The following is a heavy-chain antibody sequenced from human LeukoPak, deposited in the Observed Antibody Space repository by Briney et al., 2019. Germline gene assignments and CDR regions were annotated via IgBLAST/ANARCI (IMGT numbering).Heavy chain of an antibody. V-gene: IGHV1-46*01. CDR1: GYTFTSYY. Sequence: ASVKVSCKASGYTFTSYYMHWVRQAPGQGLEWMGIINPSGGSTSYAQKFQGRVTMTRDTSTSTVYMELSSLRSEDTAVYYCARADGVGELLGAFDYWGQGTLVTVSS. CDR3: ARADGVGELLGAFDY. J-gene: IGHJ4*02. CDR2: INPSGGST. D-gene: IGHD1-26*01.